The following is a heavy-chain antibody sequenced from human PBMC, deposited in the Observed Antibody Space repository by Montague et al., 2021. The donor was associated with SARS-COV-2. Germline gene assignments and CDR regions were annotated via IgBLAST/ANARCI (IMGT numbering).Heavy chain of an antibody. D-gene: IGHD6-6*01. V-gene: IGHV4-34*01. Sequence: SETLSLTCAVHGGSFSGYLWSWIRQPQGKGLEWIGQVNHSGSTNYNPSLMSRVTISVDMSKSQISLKLSSVTAADTAVYYCARGGSSSSGVYWGQGTLVTRSS. CDR3: ARGGSSSSGVY. CDR2: VNHSGST. CDR1: GGSFSGYL. J-gene: IGHJ4*02.